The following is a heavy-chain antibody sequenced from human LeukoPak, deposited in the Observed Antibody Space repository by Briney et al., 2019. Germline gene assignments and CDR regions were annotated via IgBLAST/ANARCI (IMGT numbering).Heavy chain of an antibody. Sequence: ASVKVFCKASGYTFTTYYMHWVRQAPGQGLQWMGIINPSGGSTSYAQKFQGRVTMTRDTSTSTVYMELSSLRSDDTAIYYCARSVKMPTIVHWGQGTLVTVSS. CDR2: INPSGGST. CDR1: GYTFTTYY. CDR3: ARSVKMPTIVH. D-gene: IGHD5-24*01. J-gene: IGHJ4*02. V-gene: IGHV1-46*03.